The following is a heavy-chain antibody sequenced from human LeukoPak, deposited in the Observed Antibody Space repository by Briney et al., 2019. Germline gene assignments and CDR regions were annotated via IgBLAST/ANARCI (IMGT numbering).Heavy chain of an antibody. CDR2: IRYDGSNK. V-gene: IGHV3-30*02. J-gene: IGHJ3*02. Sequence: PGGSLRLSCAASGFTFSSYGMHWVRQAPGKGLEWVAFIRYDGSNKYYADSVKGRFTISRDNSKNTLYLQMNSLRAEDTAVYYCARDPAPPGVMSAFDIWGQGTMVTVSS. CDR1: GFTFSSYG. D-gene: IGHD3-16*01. CDR3: ARDPAPPGVMSAFDI.